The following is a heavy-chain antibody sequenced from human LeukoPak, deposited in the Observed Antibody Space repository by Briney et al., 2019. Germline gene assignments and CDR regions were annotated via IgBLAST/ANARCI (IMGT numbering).Heavy chain of an antibody. V-gene: IGHV4-59*01. CDR2: IYYSGST. CDR1: GGSISSYY. CDR3: ASSDSSGYIGYFDY. J-gene: IGHJ4*02. D-gene: IGHD3-22*01. Sequence: PSETLSLTCTVSGGSISSYYWSWIWQPPGKGLEWIGYIYYSGSTNYNPSLKSRVTISVDTSKNQFSLKLSSVTAADTAVYYCASSDSSGYIGYFDYWGQGTLVTVSS.